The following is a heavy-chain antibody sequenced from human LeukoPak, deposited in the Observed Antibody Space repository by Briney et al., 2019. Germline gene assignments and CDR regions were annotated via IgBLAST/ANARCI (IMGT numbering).Heavy chain of an antibody. CDR1: GFTFSSYS. J-gene: IGHJ4*02. CDR2: ISSSSTI. V-gene: IGHV3-48*01. Sequence: GGSLRLSCAASGFTFSSYSMNWARQAPGKGLEWVSYISSSSTIYYADSVKGRFTISRDNAKNSLYLQMNSLRAEDTAVYYCARGSGCPDYWGQGTLVTVSS. CDR3: ARGSGCPDY. D-gene: IGHD6-19*01.